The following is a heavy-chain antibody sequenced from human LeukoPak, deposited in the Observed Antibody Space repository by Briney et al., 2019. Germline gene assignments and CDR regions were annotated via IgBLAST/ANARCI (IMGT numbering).Heavy chain of an antibody. CDR3: ATGQYQGVGVAGTHGFDY. J-gene: IGHJ4*02. D-gene: IGHD6-19*01. V-gene: IGHV3-15*01. Sequence: GGSLRLSCAASVFAFSKAWMGWVRRAPGGGLEWVCRIKIEVEGWTIDYAADVEGRFTISRDDSKSTLYLQLNSLKNEDTAVYYCATGQYQGVGVAGTHGFDYWGQGALVTVSS. CDR1: VFAFSKAW. CDR2: IKIEVEGWTI.